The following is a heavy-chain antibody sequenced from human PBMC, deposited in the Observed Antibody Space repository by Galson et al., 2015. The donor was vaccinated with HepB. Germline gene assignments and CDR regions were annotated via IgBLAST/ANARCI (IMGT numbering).Heavy chain of an antibody. CDR1: GFTFSSYS. CDR3: ARGGLRVLWSGSVDYYGMDV. CDR2: ISSSSSYI. Sequence: SLRLSCAASGFTFSSYSMNWVRQAPGKGLEWVSSISSSSSYIYYADSVKGRFTISRDNAKNSLYLQINSLRAEDTAVYYCARGGLRVLWSGSVDYYGMDVWGQGTTVTVSS. J-gene: IGHJ6*02. V-gene: IGHV3-21*06. D-gene: IGHD3-3*01.